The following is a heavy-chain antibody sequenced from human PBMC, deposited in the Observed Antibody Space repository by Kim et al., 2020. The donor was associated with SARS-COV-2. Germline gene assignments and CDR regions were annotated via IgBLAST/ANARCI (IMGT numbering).Heavy chain of an antibody. CDR3: ARDLGRGVISWFDP. J-gene: IGHJ5*02. Sequence: SQKFQGRVTITRDTSAGTAYMELSSLRSEDTAVYYCARDLGRGVISWFDPWGQGTLVTVSS. D-gene: IGHD3-10*01. V-gene: IGHV1-3*01.